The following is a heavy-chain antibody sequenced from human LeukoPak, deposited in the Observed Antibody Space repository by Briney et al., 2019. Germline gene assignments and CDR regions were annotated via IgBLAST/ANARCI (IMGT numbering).Heavy chain of an antibody. D-gene: IGHD3-9*01. CDR3: ARDQTKHRRYFDWLLSAFDI. Sequence: GGSLRLSCSASGFPFSSYPMHWIRQIPGKGLEWVAVISHDETNEYIADSMKGRFTISRDNSKNTLYPQMSSLRAEDSAVYYCARDQTKHRRYFDWLLSAFDIWGQGTLVTVSS. CDR2: ISHDETNE. V-gene: IGHV3-30*04. CDR1: GFPFSSYP. J-gene: IGHJ4*02.